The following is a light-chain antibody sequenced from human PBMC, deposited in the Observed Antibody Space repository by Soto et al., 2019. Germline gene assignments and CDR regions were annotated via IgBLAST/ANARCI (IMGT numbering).Light chain of an antibody. J-gene: IGKJ4*01. CDR3: QQYGSSPLT. V-gene: IGKV3-20*01. CDR2: RAS. Sequence: EIVLTQSPGTLSLSPGERATLSCRASQSVSSSYLAWYQQKPGQAPEVLIYRASSRATGIPDRFSGSGSGTDFTLTISRLEPEDFAVYYCQQYGSSPLTFGGGTKVEIK. CDR1: QSVSSSY.